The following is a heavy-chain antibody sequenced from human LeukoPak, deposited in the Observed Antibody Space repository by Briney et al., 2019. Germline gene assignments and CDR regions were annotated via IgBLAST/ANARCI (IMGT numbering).Heavy chain of an antibody. CDR3: AKGDTRTLLWFGEFYGMDV. V-gene: IGHV3-23*01. D-gene: IGHD3-10*01. J-gene: IGHJ6*02. Sequence: PGGSLRLSCAASGFTFSSYAMSWVRQAPGKGLEWVSAISGSGGSTYYADSVKGRFTISRDNSKNTLYLQMNSLRAEDTAVYYCAKGDTRTLLWFGEFYGMDVWGQGTTVTVSS. CDR2: ISGSGGST. CDR1: GFTFSSYA.